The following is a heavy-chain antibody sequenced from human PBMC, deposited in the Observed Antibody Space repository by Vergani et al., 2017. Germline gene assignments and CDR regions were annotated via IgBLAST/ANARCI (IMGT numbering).Heavy chain of an antibody. V-gene: IGHV1-69*12. Sequence: QVQLVQSGAEVKKPGSSVKVSCKASGGTFSSYAISWVRQAPGQGLEWMGGTIPIFGTANYAQKFQGRVTITADESTSTAYMELSSLRSEDTATYYCVKDAGSYENFFDSWGQGTLVTVSS. J-gene: IGHJ4*02. CDR1: GGTFSSYA. D-gene: IGHD1-26*01. CDR2: TIPIFGTA. CDR3: VKDAGSYENFFDS.